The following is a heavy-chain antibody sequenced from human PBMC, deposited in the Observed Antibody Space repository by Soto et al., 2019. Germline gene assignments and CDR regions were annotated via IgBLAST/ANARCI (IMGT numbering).Heavy chain of an antibody. V-gene: IGHV4-59*01. D-gene: IGHD6-13*01. CDR1: GGSISGYY. J-gene: IGHJ4*02. Sequence: PPETLSLTCTVSGGSISGYYWSWIRQPPGKGLEWIGYIYYSGNTNYNPSLKSRVTISVDRSENQFSLKLNSVTAADTAVYYCAREGYNSSWRYFDPSGQGTLVTVSS. CDR3: AREGYNSSWRYFDP. CDR2: IYYSGNT.